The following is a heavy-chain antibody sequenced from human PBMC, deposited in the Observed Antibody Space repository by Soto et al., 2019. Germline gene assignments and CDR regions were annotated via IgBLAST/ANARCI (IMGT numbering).Heavy chain of an antibody. CDR1: GFTFDDYA. V-gene: IGHV3-9*01. CDR3: VKDESINWYSGHFRH. D-gene: IGHD6-13*01. Sequence: EVQLVESGGGLVQPGRSLRLSCAASGFTFDDYAMHWVRQVPGKGLEWVSGINWNSGSIGYGDSVKGRFAISRDNAKNSLHLQMNSLSAEDTAFYYWVKDESINWYSGHFRHWGQGTLVTVS. CDR2: INWNSGSI. J-gene: IGHJ1*01.